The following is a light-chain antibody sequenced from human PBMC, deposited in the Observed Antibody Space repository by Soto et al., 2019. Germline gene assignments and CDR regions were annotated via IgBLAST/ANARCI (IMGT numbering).Light chain of an antibody. J-gene: IGKJ4*01. CDR3: QQDDNLPFS. V-gene: IGKV1-33*01. CDR2: DAS. Sequence: DIQMSQSPSSLSASVGDRVTITCQASQDISNYLNWYQHKPGKPPKLLIYDASNLETGVPSRFSGSKSGTAFTFTITSLQPADIATYYCQQDDNLPFSFGGGTKVEIK. CDR1: QDISNY.